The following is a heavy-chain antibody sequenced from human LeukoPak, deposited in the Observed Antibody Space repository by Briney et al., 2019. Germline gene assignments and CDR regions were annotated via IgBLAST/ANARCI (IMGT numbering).Heavy chain of an antibody. CDR1: GFTFSDYS. J-gene: IGHJ4*02. CDR2: ISSGNNYK. V-gene: IGHV3-21*01. D-gene: IGHD6-19*01. Sequence: GGTLRLSCAGSGFTFSDYSMRWVRQAPGEGLEWVSSISSGNNYKYYGDAVKGRFTISRDNAKNSLYPQMNSLSADDTAVYYCARGPTRIGVAGTWPLDYWGQGTLVTVSS. CDR3: ARGPTRIGVAGTWPLDY.